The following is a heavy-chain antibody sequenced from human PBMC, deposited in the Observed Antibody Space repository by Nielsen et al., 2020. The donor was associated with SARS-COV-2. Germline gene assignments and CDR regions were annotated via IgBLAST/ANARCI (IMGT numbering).Heavy chain of an antibody. CDR1: GFTFSNYG. D-gene: IGHD6-19*01. J-gene: IGHJ5*02. Sequence: LSLTCAASGFTFSNYGMNWVRQAPGKGLEWVSYISSSGTTIYYADSVKGRFTISRDNSKNTLYLQMNSLRAEDTAVYYCAKVRPIAVAAMSWFDPWGQGTLVTVSS. V-gene: IGHV3-48*03. CDR3: AKVRPIAVAAMSWFDP. CDR2: ISSSGTTI.